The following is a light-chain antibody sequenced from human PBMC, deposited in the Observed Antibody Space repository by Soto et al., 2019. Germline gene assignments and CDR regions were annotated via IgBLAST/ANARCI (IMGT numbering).Light chain of an antibody. V-gene: IGKV3-20*01. CDR2: GAS. Sequence: EIVLTQSPGTLSLSPGERATLSCRASQSIGISSLDWYQHKSGQTPRLLIYGASNRATGVPDRFRGSGSGTDFTLTISSLQAEDVAVYYCQQYYTTPAITFGQGTRLEIK. CDR1: QSIGISS. J-gene: IGKJ5*01. CDR3: QQYYTTPAIT.